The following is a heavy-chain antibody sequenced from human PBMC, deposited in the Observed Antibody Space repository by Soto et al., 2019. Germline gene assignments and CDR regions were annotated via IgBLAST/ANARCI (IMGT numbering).Heavy chain of an antibody. D-gene: IGHD6-6*01. CDR1: GGSISSGGYC. J-gene: IGHJ4*02. CDR2: IYYSGST. Sequence: SETLSLTCTVSGGSISSGGYCWSWIRQHPGKGLEWIGYIYYSGSTNYNPSLKSRVTISVDTSKNQFSLKLSSVTAADTAVYYCARQLAFDYWGQGTLVTVSS. CDR3: ARQLAFDY. V-gene: IGHV4-61*08.